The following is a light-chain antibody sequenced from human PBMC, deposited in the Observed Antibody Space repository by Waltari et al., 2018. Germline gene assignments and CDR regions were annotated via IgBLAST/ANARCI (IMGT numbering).Light chain of an antibody. V-gene: IGLV3-1*01. CDR3: QAWDSNRYVI. CDR2: QDN. Sequence: SYELTQSPSLSVSPGQTASITCSGDQLGNKYISWYQQKPGQSPVLLIFQDNMRPSGIPERFSGPNSGNTATLTISGTQAVDEADYYCQAWDSNRYVIFGGGTKLTVL. CDR1: QLGNKY. J-gene: IGLJ2*01.